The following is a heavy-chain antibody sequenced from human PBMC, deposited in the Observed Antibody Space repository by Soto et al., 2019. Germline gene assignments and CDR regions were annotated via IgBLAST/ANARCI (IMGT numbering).Heavy chain of an antibody. CDR1: GFTFSNYG. CDR3: ARPVGPSGTGDYDFDY. D-gene: IGHD4-17*01. Sequence: QVQLVESGGGVVQPGRSLRLSCAASGFTFSNYGMHWVRQAPGKGLEWVAVIWYDGSNKYYADSVKGRFTISRDNSKNTLYLQMNSLGAEDTAVYYCARPVGPSGTGDYDFDYWGQGTLGTVSS. V-gene: IGHV3-33*01. CDR2: IWYDGSNK. J-gene: IGHJ4*02.